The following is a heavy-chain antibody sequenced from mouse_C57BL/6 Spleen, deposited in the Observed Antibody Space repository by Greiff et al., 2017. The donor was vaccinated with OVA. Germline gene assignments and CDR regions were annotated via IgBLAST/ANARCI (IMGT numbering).Heavy chain of an antibody. CDR1: GFTFNTYA. J-gene: IGHJ2*01. CDR2: IRSKSNNYAT. V-gene: IGHV10-1*02. Sequence: EVQVVESGGGLVQPKGSLKLSCAASGFTFNTYAMNWVRQAPGKGLEWVARIRSKSNNYATYYADSVKDRFTISRDDSQSMLYLQMNNLKTEDTAMYYCVRGDGSIDYWGQGTTLTVSS. D-gene: IGHD1-1*01. CDR3: VRGDGSIDY.